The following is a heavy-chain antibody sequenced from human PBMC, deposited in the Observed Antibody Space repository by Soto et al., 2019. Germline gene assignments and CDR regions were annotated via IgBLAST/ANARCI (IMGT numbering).Heavy chain of an antibody. V-gene: IGHV3-74*01. CDR1: GFTFSNYG. CDR3: AIVNRENIPWVNY. J-gene: IGHJ4*02. CDR2: INSDGSST. Sequence: PGGSLRLSCAATGFTFSNYGMHWVRQAPGKGPVWVSRINSDGSSTYYADSVKGRFTISRDNAKNTLYLQMNSLRADDTAVYYCAIVNRENIPWVNYWGQGTLVTVSS. D-gene: IGHD1-26*01.